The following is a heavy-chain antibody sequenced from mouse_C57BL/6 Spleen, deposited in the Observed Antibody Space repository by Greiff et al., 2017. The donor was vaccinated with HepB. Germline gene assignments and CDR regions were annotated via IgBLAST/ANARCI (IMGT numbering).Heavy chain of an antibody. V-gene: IGHV3-6*01. D-gene: IGHD1-1*01. CDR3: AREDYGSSWYFDY. CDR2: ISYDGSN. J-gene: IGHJ2*01. CDR1: GYSITSGYY. Sequence: VQLQQSGPGLVKPSQSLSLTCSVTGYSITSGYYWNWIRQFPGNKLEWMGYISYDGSNNYNPSLKNRISITRDTSKNQFFLKLNSVTTEDTATYYCAREDYGSSWYFDYWGQGTTLTVSS.